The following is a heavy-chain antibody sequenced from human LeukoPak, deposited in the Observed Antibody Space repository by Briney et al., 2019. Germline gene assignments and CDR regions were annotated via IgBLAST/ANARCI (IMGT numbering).Heavy chain of an antibody. J-gene: IGHJ4*02. CDR2: ISAYNGNT. CDR3: ARGRGANYYDSSGFDY. V-gene: IGHV1-18*01. Sequence: ASVKVSCKASGYTFTSYGISWVRQAPGQGLEWMGWISAYNGNTNYAQKLQGRVTMTTDTSTSTAYMELRSLRSDDTAVYYCARGRGANYYDSSGFDYWGQGTLVTVSS. CDR1: GYTFTSYG. D-gene: IGHD3-22*01.